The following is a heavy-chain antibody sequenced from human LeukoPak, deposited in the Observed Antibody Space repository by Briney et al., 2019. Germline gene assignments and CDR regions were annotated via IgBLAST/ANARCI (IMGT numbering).Heavy chain of an antibody. CDR2: IRYDGSNK. Sequence: GGSLRLSCAASGFTFSSYGMHWVRQAPGKGLEWVAFIRYDGSNKYYADSVKGRFTISRDNSKNTLYLQMNSLRAEDTAVYYCAKDLVDTAMVNYYYMDVWGKGTTVTVSS. D-gene: IGHD5-18*01. CDR1: GFTFSSYG. J-gene: IGHJ6*03. CDR3: AKDLVDTAMVNYYYMDV. V-gene: IGHV3-30*02.